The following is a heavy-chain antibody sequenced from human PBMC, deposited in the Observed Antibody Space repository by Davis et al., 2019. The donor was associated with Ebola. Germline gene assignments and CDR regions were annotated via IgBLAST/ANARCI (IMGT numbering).Heavy chain of an antibody. J-gene: IGHJ2*01. CDR2: VYYSGST. Sequence: MPSETLSLTCTVSNDSISGYCWSWIRQPPGEGLEWIGYVYYSGSTNYNPSLKSRVTISVDTSKNQFSLKLSSVTAADTAVYYCARPKRGYFDLWGRGTLVTVSS. D-gene: IGHD5-24*01. CDR3: ARPKRGYFDL. CDR1: NDSISGYC. V-gene: IGHV4-59*08.